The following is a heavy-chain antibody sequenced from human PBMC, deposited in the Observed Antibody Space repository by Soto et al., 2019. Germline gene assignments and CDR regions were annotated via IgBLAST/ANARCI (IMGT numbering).Heavy chain of an antibody. J-gene: IGHJ4*02. CDR3: AKASLAASVYFYFDY. D-gene: IGHD6-13*01. CDR2: ISGTGSRT. V-gene: IGHV3-23*01. Sequence: EVQLLESGGTLVQPGGSLRLSCAASGFTFSSYGMSWVRQAPGKGLEWVSSISGTGSRTYYADSVQGRFTFSRDNSKNTLYLQMISLRAEDTAVYYCAKASLAASVYFYFDYWGQGTLVTVSS. CDR1: GFTFSSYG.